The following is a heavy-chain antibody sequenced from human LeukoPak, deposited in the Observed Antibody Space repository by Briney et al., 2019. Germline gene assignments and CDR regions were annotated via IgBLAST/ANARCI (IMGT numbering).Heavy chain of an antibody. CDR1: GFTFSSYL. Sequence: GGALRLSCAASGFTFSSYLMSWVRQAPGKGLEWVANIKQDGSEKYYVHSVRGRFIISKDNAKNTLYLQMNSLRAEDTAVYDCAKGAFRDQVQGYYYMDVWGKGTTVTVSS. CDR2: IKQDGSEK. CDR3: AKGAFRDQVQGYYYMDV. J-gene: IGHJ6*03. D-gene: IGHD3-10*01. V-gene: IGHV3-7*01.